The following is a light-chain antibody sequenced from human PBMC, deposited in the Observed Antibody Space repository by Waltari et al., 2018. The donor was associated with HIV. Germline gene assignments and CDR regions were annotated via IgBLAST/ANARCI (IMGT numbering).Light chain of an antibody. CDR2: TAS. CDR3: QQSYDSPRT. J-gene: IGKJ1*01. V-gene: IGKV1-39*01. CDR1: QTISNY. Sequence: DIQLTQSPSSLSASVGDRVTITCRASQTISNYLNWYQQKPGKAPEVLIYTASGLQSGLPSRFSGRGSGTDFTLTISNLQPEDFATYYCQQSYDSPRTFGQGTKVEIK.